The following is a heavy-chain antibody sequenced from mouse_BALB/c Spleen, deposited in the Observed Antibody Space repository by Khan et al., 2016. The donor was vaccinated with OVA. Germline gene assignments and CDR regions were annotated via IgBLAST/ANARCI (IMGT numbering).Heavy chain of an antibody. CDR1: GYTFSSYW. Sequence: QVQLKQSGAELMKPGASVKISCKATGYTFSSYWIEWVKQRPGHGLEWIGEILPGSGSTNYNEKFKGKATFTADASSNTAYMQLSSLTSEDSAVDYCARKGIYFYGSSYDYAMDYWGQGTSVTVSS. J-gene: IGHJ4*01. CDR3: ARKGIYFYGSSYDYAMDY. CDR2: ILPGSGST. V-gene: IGHV1-9*01. D-gene: IGHD1-1*01.